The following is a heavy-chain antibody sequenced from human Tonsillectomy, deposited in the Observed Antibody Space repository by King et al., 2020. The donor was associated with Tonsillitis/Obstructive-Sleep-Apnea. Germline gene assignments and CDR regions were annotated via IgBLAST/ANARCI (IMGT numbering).Heavy chain of an antibody. CDR2: ISWNSGSI. CDR3: AKDIGGDYGGGALDI. CDR1: GFTFDGYA. Sequence: VQLVESGGGLVQPGRSLRLSCAASGFTFDGYAMHWVRQAPGKGLEWVSGISWNSGSIGYAESVKGRFTISRDNAKNSLYLQMNSLRPEDTALYYCAKDIGGDYGGGALDIWGQGTIVTVSS. D-gene: IGHD4-17*01. J-gene: IGHJ3*02. V-gene: IGHV3-9*01.